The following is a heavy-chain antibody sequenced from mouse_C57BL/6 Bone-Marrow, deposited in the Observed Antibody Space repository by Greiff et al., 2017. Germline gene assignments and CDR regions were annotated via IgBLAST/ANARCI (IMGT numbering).Heavy chain of an antibody. J-gene: IGHJ3*01. CDR3: TRGPRFAY. CDR1: GYTFTDYE. CDR2: IDPVTGGT. Sequence: VQLQQSGAELVRPGASVTLSCKASGYTFTDYEMHWVKQTPVHGLEWIGAIDPVTGGTAYNQKFKGKAILTADKSSSTAYMELRSLTSEDSAVYYCTRGPRFAYWGQGTLVTVSA. V-gene: IGHV1-15*01.